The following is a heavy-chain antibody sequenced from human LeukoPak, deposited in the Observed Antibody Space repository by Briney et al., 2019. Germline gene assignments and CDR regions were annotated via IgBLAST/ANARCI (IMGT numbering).Heavy chain of an antibody. CDR2: IKQDGTEK. V-gene: IGHV3-7*01. Sequence: GGSLRLSCAASGFTFSGYWMSWLRQAPGEGLEWVANIKQDGTEKYYVDSVKGRFIISRDNAKNSLYLQMNSLRAEDTAVYYCARDGSGWSVYWGQGTLVTVSS. J-gene: IGHJ4*02. CDR1: GFTFSGYW. D-gene: IGHD6-19*01. CDR3: ARDGSGWSVY.